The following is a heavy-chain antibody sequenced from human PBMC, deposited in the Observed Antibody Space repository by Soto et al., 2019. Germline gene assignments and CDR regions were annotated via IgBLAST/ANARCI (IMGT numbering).Heavy chain of an antibody. CDR1: GLTFSKYW. D-gene: IGHD6-19*01. V-gene: IGHV3-7*03. J-gene: IGHJ6*02. Sequence: PGGSLGLSCATSGLTFSKYWMTWVRQAPGKGLEWVATIKHDGSEKSNLDSVEGRFTISRDNAKNSLSLQMNSLRVEDTAVYFCASVPGSPGYHGLDVWGQGTTVTVSS. CDR2: IKHDGSEK. CDR3: ASVPGSPGYHGLDV.